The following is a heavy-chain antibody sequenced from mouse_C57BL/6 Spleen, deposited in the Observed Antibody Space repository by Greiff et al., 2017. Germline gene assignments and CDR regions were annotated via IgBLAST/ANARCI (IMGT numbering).Heavy chain of an antibody. V-gene: IGHV1-15*01. Sequence: QVQLQQSGAELVRPGASVTLSCKASGYTFTDYEMHWVKQTPVHGLEWIGAIDPETGGTAYNQKFKGKAILTADKSSSTAYMELRSLTSEDSAVYYCARGGHSSGLFAYWGQGTLVTVSA. CDR3: ARGGHSSGLFAY. J-gene: IGHJ3*01. CDR1: GYTFTDYE. D-gene: IGHD3-2*02. CDR2: IDPETGGT.